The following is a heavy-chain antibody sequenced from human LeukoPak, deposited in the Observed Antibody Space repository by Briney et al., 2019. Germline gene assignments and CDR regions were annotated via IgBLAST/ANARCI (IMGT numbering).Heavy chain of an antibody. Sequence: GGALRLSCIGSGFTFSDYCMHWARQARGGGLVWVSRICVDGNVRDYADSVRVRFTVSRDNAKSTVYLQMDSLKVEDAAVYYCIRDIRAADFWGQGTLVTVST. J-gene: IGHJ4*02. CDR3: IRDIRAADF. D-gene: IGHD6-25*01. CDR2: ICVDGNVR. V-gene: IGHV3-74*01. CDR1: GFTFSDYC.